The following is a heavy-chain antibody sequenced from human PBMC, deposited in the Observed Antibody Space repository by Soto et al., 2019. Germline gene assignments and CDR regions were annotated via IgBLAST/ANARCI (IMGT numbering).Heavy chain of an antibody. D-gene: IGHD7-27*01. CDR3: AHRRQLGDFDS. Sequence: QITLKESGPTLVKPTQTLTLTCTCSGFSLSTSGVFVGWFRQPPGMTLEWLASICCDDGKLYSPSLKSRLTITQDTSKKQVVLILTNMDPVDTATSFCAHRRQLGDFDSWGQGTLVTVSS. J-gene: IGHJ4*02. CDR1: GFSLSTSGVF. CDR2: ICCDDGK. V-gene: IGHV2-5*02.